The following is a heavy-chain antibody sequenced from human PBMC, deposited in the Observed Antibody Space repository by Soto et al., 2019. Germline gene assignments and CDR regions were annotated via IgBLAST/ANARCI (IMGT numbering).Heavy chain of an antibody. J-gene: IGHJ4*02. CDR3: ARTTIAGIRGYFDY. CDR1: GYSFSTSW. Sequence: LKISCQGSGYSFSTSWIGWVRQMPGKGLEWMGIIYPGDSDTRYSPSFQGQVTISADKSISTAFLQWSSLKASDTATYYCARTTIAGIRGYFDYWGQGTLVTVSS. D-gene: IGHD2-21*01. V-gene: IGHV5-51*01. CDR2: IYPGDSDT.